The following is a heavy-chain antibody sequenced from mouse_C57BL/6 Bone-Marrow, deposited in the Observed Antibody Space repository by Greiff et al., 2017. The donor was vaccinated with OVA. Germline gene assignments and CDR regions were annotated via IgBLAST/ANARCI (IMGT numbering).Heavy chain of an antibody. J-gene: IGHJ3*01. D-gene: IGHD4-1*01. V-gene: IGHV1-74*01. CDR3: AMEGSANWGFAY. CDR2: IHPSGSDT. CDR1: GYTFTSYW. Sequence: QVQLQQPGAELVKPGASVKVSCKASGYTFTSYWMHWVKQRPGQGLEWIGRIHPSGSDTNYNQKFKGKATLTVDTSSSTAYMQLSSLTSEASAVYYCAMEGSANWGFAYWGQGTMVTVSA.